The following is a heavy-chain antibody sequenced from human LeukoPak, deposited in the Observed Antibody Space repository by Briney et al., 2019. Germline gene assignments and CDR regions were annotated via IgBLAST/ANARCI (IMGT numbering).Heavy chain of an antibody. V-gene: IGHV3-66*01. CDR3: ARDSSGYYKDAFDI. CDR1: GFTLSGYA. Sequence: PGGSLRLSCAASGFTLSGYAMNWVRQAPGKGLEWVSVIYSGGSTYYADSVKGRFTISRDNSKNTLYLQMNSLRAEDTAVYYCARDSSGYYKDAFDIWGQGTMVTVSS. D-gene: IGHD3-22*01. CDR2: IYSGGST. J-gene: IGHJ3*02.